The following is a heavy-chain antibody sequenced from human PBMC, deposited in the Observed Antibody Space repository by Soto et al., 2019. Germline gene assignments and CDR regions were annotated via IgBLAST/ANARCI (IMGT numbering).Heavy chain of an antibody. CDR2: INHSGST. Sequence: PSETLSLTCAVYGGSFSGYYWSWIRQPPGKGLEWIGEINHSGSTNDNPSLKSRVTISVDTSKNQFSLKLSSVTAADTAVYYCARGRIAAAGTWGTYYYYGMDVWGQGTTVTVSS. V-gene: IGHV4-34*01. CDR3: ARGRIAAAGTWGTYYYYGMDV. D-gene: IGHD6-13*01. J-gene: IGHJ6*02. CDR1: GGSFSGYY.